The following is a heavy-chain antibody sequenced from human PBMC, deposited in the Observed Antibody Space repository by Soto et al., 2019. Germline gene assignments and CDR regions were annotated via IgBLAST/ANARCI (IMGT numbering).Heavy chain of an antibody. CDR1: GYTFFNYG. Sequence: QVPLVQSGAEVKKPGASVKVSCKASGYTFFNYGISWVRQAPGHGLEWMGWISAYNGNRNYAGKFQGRATMTTETSTSTVYMELRSLRSDYTAVYYCARDGITLAGSFDYWGQGTLVSVSS. D-gene: IGHD6-19*01. V-gene: IGHV1-18*01. CDR3: ARDGITLAGSFDY. CDR2: ISAYNGNR. J-gene: IGHJ4*02.